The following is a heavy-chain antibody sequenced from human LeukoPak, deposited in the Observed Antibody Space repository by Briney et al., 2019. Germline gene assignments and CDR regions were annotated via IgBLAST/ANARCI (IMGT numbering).Heavy chain of an antibody. J-gene: IGHJ3*02. CDR3: ARVGDCGDYGAFDI. Sequence: ASVKVSCKASGGTFSSYAISWVRQAPGQGLEWMGRIIPILGIANYAQKFQGRVTITADKSTSTAYMELSSLRSEDTAVYYCARVGDCGDYGAFDIWGQGTMVTVSS. V-gene: IGHV1-69*04. CDR2: IIPILGIA. CDR1: GGTFSSYA. D-gene: IGHD4-17*01.